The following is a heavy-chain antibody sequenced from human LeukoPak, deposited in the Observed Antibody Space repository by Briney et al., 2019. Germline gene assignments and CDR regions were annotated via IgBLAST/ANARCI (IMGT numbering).Heavy chain of an antibody. V-gene: IGHV1-24*01. CDR1: GYTLTELS. Sequence: GASVKVSCKVSGYTLTELSMHWVRQAPGKGLEWMGGFDPEDGETIYVQKFQGRVTMTEDTSTDTAYMELSSLRSEDTAVYYCATDLAAAGNLYFDYWGQGTLVTVSS. J-gene: IGHJ4*02. CDR3: ATDLAAAGNLYFDY. CDR2: FDPEDGET. D-gene: IGHD6-13*01.